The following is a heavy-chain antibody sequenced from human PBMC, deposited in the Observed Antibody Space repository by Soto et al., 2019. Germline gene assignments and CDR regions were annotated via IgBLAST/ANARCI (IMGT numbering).Heavy chain of an antibody. J-gene: IGHJ4*02. CDR2: IYSSGTT. D-gene: IGHD3-3*01. Sequence: WTWIRQYPGKGLEWIGYIYSSGTTFYNPYLKSRVTISMDTSKNQFSLELSSVTAADTAVYYCAREVVEITNFIDHWGQGSLVTVSS. CDR3: AREVVEITNFIDH. V-gene: IGHV4-31*02.